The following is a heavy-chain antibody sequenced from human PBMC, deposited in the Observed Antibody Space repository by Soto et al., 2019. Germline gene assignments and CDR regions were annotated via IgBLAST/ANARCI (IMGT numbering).Heavy chain of an antibody. J-gene: IGHJ4*02. Sequence: PSETLSLTCSVSGGSIDSFYWSWIRQPPGKGLEWIGHIFDSGTAYYNPSLKSRVTMSLDTSKNEISLKLTSVTAADTAVYYCARQKMYGVVPLDYWGQGTLVTVSS. D-gene: IGHD3-3*01. CDR2: IFDSGTA. CDR1: GGSIDSFY. CDR3: ARQKMYGVVPLDY. V-gene: IGHV4-59*08.